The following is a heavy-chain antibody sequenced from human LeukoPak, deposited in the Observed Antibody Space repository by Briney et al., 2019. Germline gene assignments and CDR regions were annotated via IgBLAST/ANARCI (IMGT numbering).Heavy chain of an antibody. D-gene: IGHD6-13*01. CDR3: AKKAAASAADY. Sequence: SGTLSLTCAVSGGSISRGNWWSWVRQPPGKGQEWIGEIYHSGSTNYNPSLKSRVTISVDTSKNQFSLKLSSVTAADTAVYYCAKKAAASAADYWGQGTLVTVSS. J-gene: IGHJ4*02. CDR1: GGSISRGNW. V-gene: IGHV4-4*02. CDR2: IYHSGST.